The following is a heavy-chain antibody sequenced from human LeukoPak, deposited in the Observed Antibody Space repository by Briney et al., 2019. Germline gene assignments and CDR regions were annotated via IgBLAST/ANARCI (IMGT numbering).Heavy chain of an antibody. V-gene: IGHV4-34*01. Sequence: PSETLSLTCAVYGGSFSGYYWSWIRQPPGKGVEWVWEINHSGSTNYNPSLKSRVTISVDTSNNQFSLKLSSVTAADTAVYYCARGLRGISRNYYYYDGMDVWGQGTTVTVSS. CDR2: INHSGST. CDR3: ARGLRGISRNYYYYDGMDV. CDR1: GGSFSGYY. D-gene: IGHD6-13*01. J-gene: IGHJ6*02.